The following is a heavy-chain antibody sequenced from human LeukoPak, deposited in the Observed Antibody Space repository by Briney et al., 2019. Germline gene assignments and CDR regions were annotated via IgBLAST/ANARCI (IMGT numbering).Heavy chain of an antibody. CDR1: GSSISSGDY. CDR2: IFHTGST. J-gene: IGHJ4*02. V-gene: IGHV4-38-2*01. Sequence: SETLTLTCGVSGSSISSGDYGGWIRQPPGNGLEWIGNIFHTGSTYYNPSLRCRVTISVDTSKNQFFLKLTSVTAADTAVYYCARGLEGYSAGWSRFFEYWGQGTLATVSS. D-gene: IGHD6-19*01. CDR3: ARGLEGYSAGWSRFFEY.